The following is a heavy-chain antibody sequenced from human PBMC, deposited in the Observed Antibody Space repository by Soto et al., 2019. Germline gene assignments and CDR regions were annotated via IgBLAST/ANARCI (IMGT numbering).Heavy chain of an antibody. J-gene: IGHJ3*02. Sequence: PSETLSFACIFSPGSISSYHWSWIGQPAGKGLEWIGRIYTSGSTNYNPSLKSRVTMSVDTSKNQFSLKLSSVTAADTAVYYCARAEMDTLHAFDIWGQGTMVTVSS. CDR1: PGSISSYH. V-gene: IGHV4-4*07. CDR3: ARAEMDTLHAFDI. CDR2: IYTSGST. D-gene: IGHD5-18*01.